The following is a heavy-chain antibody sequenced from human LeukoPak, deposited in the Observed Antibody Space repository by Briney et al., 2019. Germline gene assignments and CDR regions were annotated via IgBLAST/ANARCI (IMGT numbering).Heavy chain of an antibody. CDR3: ARVLTRLWFGELSKYYFDY. V-gene: IGHV1-3*01. J-gene: IGHJ4*02. Sequence: ASVKVSCKASGYTITSYAMHWVRQAPGQRLECMGWINAGNGNTNYAQKLQGRVTMTTDTSTSTAYMELRSLRSDDTAVYYCARVLTRLWFGELSKYYFDYWGQGTLVTVSS. CDR1: GYTITSYA. D-gene: IGHD3-10*01. CDR2: INAGNGNT.